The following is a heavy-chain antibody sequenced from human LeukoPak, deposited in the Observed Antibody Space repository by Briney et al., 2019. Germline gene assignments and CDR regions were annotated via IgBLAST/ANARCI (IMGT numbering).Heavy chain of an antibody. D-gene: IGHD6-19*01. V-gene: IGHV1-2*02. Sequence: GASVKVSCKASGYTFTGHYMHWVRQAPGQGLEWMGWINPNSGGTNYAQKLQGRVSMTGDTSISTSYMELSRPSSDDTAVYYCARVGSSGWDTFEQSPTWGQGTLVTVSS. CDR1: GYTFTGHY. CDR3: ARVGSSGWDTFEQSPT. CDR2: INPNSGGT. J-gene: IGHJ5*02.